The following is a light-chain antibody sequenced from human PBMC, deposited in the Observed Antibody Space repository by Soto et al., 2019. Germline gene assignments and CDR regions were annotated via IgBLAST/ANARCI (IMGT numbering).Light chain of an antibody. CDR1: QSVSNTY. CDR2: DAS. CDR3: QQSYSSPQT. Sequence: EIVLTQSPGTLSLSPWERATLSCRASQSVSNTYLAWYQQKPGQAPRLLIYDASSRATGIPDRFSGSGSGTDFTLTISRLEPEDFATYYCQQSYSSPQTFGQGTKVDIK. V-gene: IGKV3D-20*02. J-gene: IGKJ1*01.